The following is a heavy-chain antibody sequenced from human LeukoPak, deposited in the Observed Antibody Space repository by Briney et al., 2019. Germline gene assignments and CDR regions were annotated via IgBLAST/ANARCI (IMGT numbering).Heavy chain of an antibody. CDR2: ISSSSSYI. D-gene: IGHD6-19*01. J-gene: IGHJ4*02. Sequence: GGSLRLSCAASGFTFSSYSMNWVRQAPGKGLEWVSSISSSSSYIYYIDSVKGRFTISRDNAKNSLYLQMNSLRAEDTAVYYCARDTRSGWYGLIDYWGQGALVTVSS. V-gene: IGHV3-21*01. CDR3: ARDTRSGWYGLIDY. CDR1: GFTFSSYS.